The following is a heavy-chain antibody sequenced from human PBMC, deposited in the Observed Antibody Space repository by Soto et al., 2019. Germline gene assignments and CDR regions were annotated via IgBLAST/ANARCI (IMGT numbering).Heavy chain of an antibody. J-gene: IGHJ6*02. CDR1: GITFSTYA. Sequence: VQLLESGGGFVQPGGSLRLSCAASGITFSTYAMSWVRRAPGKGLEWVSTIGSNGADKQYADFVKGRFTVSRDSSKSTLSLQMTSLRAEDTAVYYCAADYLRHNSLNGYYYSYGMDVWGQGTTVTVSS. CDR2: IGSNGADK. CDR3: AADYLRHNSLNGYYYSYGMDV. D-gene: IGHD4-17*01. V-gene: IGHV3-23*01.